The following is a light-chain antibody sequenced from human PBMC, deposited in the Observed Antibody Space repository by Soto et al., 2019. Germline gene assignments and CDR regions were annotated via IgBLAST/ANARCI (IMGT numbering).Light chain of an antibody. J-gene: IGLJ1*01. V-gene: IGLV2-14*01. CDR2: DVS. CDR3: CSYTSSSTYV. Sequence: QSVLTQPASVSGSPGQSITISCTGTSSDVGAYNYVSWFQQYPGKAPKLMIYDVSNRPSGVSNRFSGSKSGNTASLTISGLHAEDEADYYCCSYTSSSTYVFGTGTKLTVL. CDR1: SSDVGAYNY.